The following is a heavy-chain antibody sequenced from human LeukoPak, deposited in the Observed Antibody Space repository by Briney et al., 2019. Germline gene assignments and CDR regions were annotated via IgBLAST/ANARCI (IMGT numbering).Heavy chain of an antibody. CDR2: ISAYNGNT. Sequence: AASVKVSCKASGYTFTNYGISWVRQAPGQGLEWMGWISAYNGNTNYAQKLQGRVTMTTDTSTSTAYMDLRSLRSDDTAVYYCARDFWDYSSTSCPHDYWGQGTLVTVSS. CDR3: ARDFWDYSSTSCPHDY. V-gene: IGHV1-18*01. D-gene: IGHD2-2*01. CDR1: GYTFTNYG. J-gene: IGHJ4*02.